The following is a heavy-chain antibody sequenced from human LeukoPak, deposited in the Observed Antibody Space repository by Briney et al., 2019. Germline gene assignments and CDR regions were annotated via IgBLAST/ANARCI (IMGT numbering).Heavy chain of an antibody. Sequence: PGRSLRLSCAASGFTFSRYAMHWVRQGPGKGLEWEAVISYDGSNKYYADSVKGRFTISRDNSKNTLYLQMNSLRAEDTAVYYCARNYDRSGYVGAFDIWGQGTMVTVSS. V-gene: IGHV3-30*04. CDR3: ARNYDRSGYVGAFDI. D-gene: IGHD3-22*01. J-gene: IGHJ3*02. CDR1: GFTFSRYA. CDR2: ISYDGSNK.